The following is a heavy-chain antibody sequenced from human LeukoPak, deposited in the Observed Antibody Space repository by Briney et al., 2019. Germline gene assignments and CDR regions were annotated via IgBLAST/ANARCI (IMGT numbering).Heavy chain of an antibody. CDR1: GYSISSGYY. J-gene: IGHJ5*02. CDR2: IYHSGST. V-gene: IGHV4-38-2*02. Sequence: PSETLSLTCTVSGYSISSGYYWGWIRQPPGKGLEWIGSIYHSGSTYYNPSLKSRVTISVDTSKNQFSLKLSSVTAADTAVYYCARNLNERYYDSSGPLGWFDPWGQGTLVTVSS. CDR3: ARNLNERYYDSSGPLGWFDP. D-gene: IGHD3-22*01.